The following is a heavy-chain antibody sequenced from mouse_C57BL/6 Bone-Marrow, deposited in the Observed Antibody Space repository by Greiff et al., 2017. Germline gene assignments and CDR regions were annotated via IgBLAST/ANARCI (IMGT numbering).Heavy chain of an antibody. V-gene: IGHV1-81*01. Sequence: VQLQQSGAELARPGASEKLSCKASGYTFTSYGISWVKQRTGQGLEWIGEIYPRSGNTYYNEKFKGKATLTADKSSSTAYMELRSLTSEDSAVYFCALLPWFAYWGQGTLVTVSA. CDR2: IYPRSGNT. CDR1: GYTFTSYG. CDR3: ALLPWFAY. J-gene: IGHJ3*01. D-gene: IGHD1-1*01.